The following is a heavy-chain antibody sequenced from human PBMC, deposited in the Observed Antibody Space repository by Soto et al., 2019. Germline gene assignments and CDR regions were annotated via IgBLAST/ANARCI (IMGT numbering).Heavy chain of an antibody. D-gene: IGHD5-12*01. J-gene: IGHJ4*02. CDR3: ASSRRWLHYFDC. CDR2: IIPIFCTA. V-gene: IGHV1-69*01. Sequence: QVQLVQSGAEVKKPGSSVKVSCKASGGTFSSYAISWVRQAPGQGLEWMGGIIPIFCTAIYAQKFQGRVTITADESTSTAYMELSSLRSEDKAVYYCASSRRWLHYFDCWGQGTLVTVSS. CDR1: GGTFSSYA.